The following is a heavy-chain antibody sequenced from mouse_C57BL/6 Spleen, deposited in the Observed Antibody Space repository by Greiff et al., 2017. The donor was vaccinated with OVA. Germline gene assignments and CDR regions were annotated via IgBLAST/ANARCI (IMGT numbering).Heavy chain of an antibody. Sequence: EVQLVESGGGLVQPKGSLKLSCAASGFSFNTYAMNWVRQAPGKGLEWVARIRSKSNNYATYYADSVKDRFTISRDDSESMLYLQMNNLKTEDTAMYYCVRQELRRGYYFDYWGQGTTLTVSS. J-gene: IGHJ2*01. CDR2: IRSKSNNYAT. D-gene: IGHD2-12*01. CDR3: VRQELRRGYYFDY. V-gene: IGHV10-1*01. CDR1: GFSFNTYA.